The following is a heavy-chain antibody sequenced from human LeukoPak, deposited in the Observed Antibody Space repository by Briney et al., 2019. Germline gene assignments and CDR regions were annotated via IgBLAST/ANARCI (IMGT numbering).Heavy chain of an antibody. Sequence: GGSLRLSCAASGFTFTDYWMTWVRPAPGKGPEWVANIRQDGSETNYVDSVRGRFTIARDKTKNSLYLQMTSLRGEDTAVYSCASRAGKPGNTPWCFDYWGQGALVTVSS. D-gene: IGHD1-7*01. J-gene: IGHJ4*02. CDR2: IRQDGSET. CDR1: GFTFTDYW. CDR3: ASRAGKPGNTPWCFDY. V-gene: IGHV3-7*01.